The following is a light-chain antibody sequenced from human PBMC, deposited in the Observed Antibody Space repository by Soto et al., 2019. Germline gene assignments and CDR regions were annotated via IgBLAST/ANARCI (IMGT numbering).Light chain of an antibody. J-gene: IGLJ3*02. CDR2: AVR. CDR3: FSYTANDNWV. Sequence: QSALTQPPSAAGSPGQSVTISCTGTSTDVGGYNSVSWYQQLPGKAPQLIISAVRQRPSGVPDRFSGSKSGNTASLTISGLQTDDEADYFCFSYTANDNWVFGGGTKVTVL. V-gene: IGLV2-8*01. CDR1: STDVGGYNS.